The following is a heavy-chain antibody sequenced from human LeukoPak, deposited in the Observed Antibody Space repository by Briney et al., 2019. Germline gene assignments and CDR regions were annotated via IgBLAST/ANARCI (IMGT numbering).Heavy chain of an antibody. J-gene: IGHJ4*02. D-gene: IGHD5-12*01. Sequence: SVKVSCKASGGTFSSHAISWVRQAPGQGLEGVGGIIPIFGTTNYAQKFQGRVTITTDESTSTGYMELRSLRSDDTAVYYCARGDSGYDYGFDNWGQGTLVTVSS. V-gene: IGHV1-69*05. CDR2: IIPIFGTT. CDR3: ARGDSGYDYGFDN. CDR1: GGTFSSHA.